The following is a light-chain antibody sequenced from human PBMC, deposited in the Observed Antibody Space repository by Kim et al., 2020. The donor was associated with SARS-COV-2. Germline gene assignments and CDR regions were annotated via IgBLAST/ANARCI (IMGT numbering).Light chain of an antibody. Sequence: AFVGDRVTITCRASQSIGSWVAWYRQKPGKAPNLLIYDGSTLQSGVPSRFSGSGSGTEFTLTIRSLQPDDFATYYCQQYNTYPWTFGQGTKVDIK. CDR1: QSIGSW. V-gene: IGKV1-5*01. J-gene: IGKJ1*01. CDR3: QQYNTYPWT. CDR2: DGS.